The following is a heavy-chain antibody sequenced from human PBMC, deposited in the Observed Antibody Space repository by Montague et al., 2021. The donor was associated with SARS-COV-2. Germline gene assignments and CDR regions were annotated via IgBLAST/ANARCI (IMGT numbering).Heavy chain of an antibody. D-gene: IGHD2-2*01. V-gene: IGHV3-21*01. CDR2: ISSSSSYI. Sequence: SLRLSCAASGFTFSSYRMNWVRQAPGKGLEWVSSISSSSSYIYYADSAKGRFTISRDNAKNSLYLQMNSLRAEDTAVYYCASYQDYYYYYGMDVWGQGTTVTVSS. CDR1: GFTFSSYR. CDR3: ASYQDYYYYYGMDV. J-gene: IGHJ6*02.